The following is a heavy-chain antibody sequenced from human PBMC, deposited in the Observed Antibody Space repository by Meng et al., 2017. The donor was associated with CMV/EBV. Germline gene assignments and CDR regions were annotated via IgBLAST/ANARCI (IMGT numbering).Heavy chain of an antibody. V-gene: IGHV3-21*01. CDR2: ISSSSSYI. Sequence: GESLKISCAASGFTFSSYSMNWVRQAPGKGLEWVSSISSSSSYIYYADSVKGRFTISRDNAKNSLYLQMNSLRAEDTAVYYCARVFCSSTSCHGAFDIWGQGTMVTVSS. CDR1: GFTFSSYS. D-gene: IGHD2-2*01. CDR3: ARVFCSSTSCHGAFDI. J-gene: IGHJ3*02.